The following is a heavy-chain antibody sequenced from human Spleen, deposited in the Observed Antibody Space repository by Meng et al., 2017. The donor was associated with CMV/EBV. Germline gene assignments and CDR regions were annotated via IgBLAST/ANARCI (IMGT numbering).Heavy chain of an antibody. J-gene: IGHJ4*02. CDR1: GFDFNNAR. D-gene: IGHD3-3*01. Sequence: GFDFNNARVTLVRQAPGKGLGWVGRMKSKSDGETTDYAAPLKGRFTLSRDDSKNTLYLEMNSLKTEDTAVYYCATAGGVAIFGIPYWGQGTLVTVSS. V-gene: IGHV3-15*01. CDR2: MKSKSDGETT. CDR3: ATAGGVAIFGIPY.